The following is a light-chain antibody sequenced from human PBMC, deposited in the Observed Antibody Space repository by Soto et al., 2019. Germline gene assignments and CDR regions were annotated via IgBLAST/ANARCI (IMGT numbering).Light chain of an antibody. Sequence: EIVMTQSPATLSVSPGERATLSCRASQSVSSNLAWYQQKPGQAPRLLVYGASTRATGIPARFSGSGSGTEFTLTISSLQSEDFAVYYWQQYKNWPPLTFGGGTKGEIK. CDR3: QQYKNWPPLT. CDR2: GAS. J-gene: IGKJ4*01. V-gene: IGKV3-15*01. CDR1: QSVSSN.